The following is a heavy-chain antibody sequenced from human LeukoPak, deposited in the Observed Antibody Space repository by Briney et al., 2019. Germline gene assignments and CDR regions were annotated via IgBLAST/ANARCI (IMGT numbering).Heavy chain of an antibody. Sequence: PGGSLKLSCAASGFTFSGSAMHWVRQASGKGLEWVGRIRSKANSYATAYAASVKGRFTISRDDSKNTLYLQMNSLRAEDTAVYYCAMTDYGSFDYWGQGTLVTVSS. V-gene: IGHV3-73*01. CDR3: AMTDYGSFDY. J-gene: IGHJ4*02. D-gene: IGHD4-17*01. CDR2: IRSKANSYAT. CDR1: GFTFSGSA.